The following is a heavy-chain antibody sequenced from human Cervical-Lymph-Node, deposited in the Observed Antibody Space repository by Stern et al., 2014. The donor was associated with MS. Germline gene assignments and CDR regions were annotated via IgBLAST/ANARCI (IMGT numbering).Heavy chain of an antibody. CDR3: TRDSGNTGWYYFDY. V-gene: IGHV1-46*01. CDR2: IHPSGGGT. J-gene: IGHJ4*02. D-gene: IGHD6-19*01. Sequence: VQLVESGAEVKKPGASVKVSCKASGYTFSTYHMHWVRQAPGTGLEWLGTIHPSGGGTNYAQKFQGRVTMTRDTSTSTVYMELSSLRSGDTALYYCTRDSGNTGWYYFDYWGQGTLVTVSS. CDR1: GYTFSTYH.